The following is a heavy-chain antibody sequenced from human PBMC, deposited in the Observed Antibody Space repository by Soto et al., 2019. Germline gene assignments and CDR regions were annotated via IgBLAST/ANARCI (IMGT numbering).Heavy chain of an antibody. CDR1: GGTFSSYA. CDR3: ARKVQQWLVNGGYFQH. Sequence: QVQLVQSGAEAKKPGSSVKVSCKASGGTFSSYAISWVRQAPGQGLEWMGGIIPIFGTANYAQKFQGRVTITADESTSTAYMELSSLRSEDTAVYYCARKVQQWLVNGGYFQHWGQGTLVTVSS. V-gene: IGHV1-69*01. J-gene: IGHJ1*01. D-gene: IGHD6-19*01. CDR2: IIPIFGTA.